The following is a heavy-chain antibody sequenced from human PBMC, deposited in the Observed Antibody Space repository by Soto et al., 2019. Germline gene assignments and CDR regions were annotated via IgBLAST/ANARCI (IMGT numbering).Heavy chain of an antibody. J-gene: IGHJ6*02. Sequence: SANYAMHWVRPAPGQRLELMGWINVGNGNIKYSQKFKGRVTITRDTSATTAYMELSSLRSEDTAVYYCARSSQYYYDSSGYYYPSGYYYYGMDVWGHVTTVTASS. CDR3: ARSSQYYYDSSGYYYPSGYYYYGMDV. V-gene: IGHV1-3*01. CDR1: SANYA. D-gene: IGHD3-22*01. CDR2: INVGNGNI.